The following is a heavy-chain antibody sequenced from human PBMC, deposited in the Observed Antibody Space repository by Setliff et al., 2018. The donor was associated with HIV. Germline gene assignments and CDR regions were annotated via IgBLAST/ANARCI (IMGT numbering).Heavy chain of an antibody. V-gene: IGHV3-15*01. CDR1: GFTFSNAW. D-gene: IGHD3-22*01. Sequence: GGSLRLSCAASGFTFSNAWMSWVRQAPGKGLEWVGRIKSKIDGGTTDYAAPVKDRFTISRDDSKNTQYLQKNSLKTEDTAGYYCTTFSPLGSDCVSSGYHQYGFDFWGQGTLVTVSS. CDR3: TTFSPLGSDCVSSGYHQYGFDF. J-gene: IGHJ4*01. CDR2: IKSKIDGGTT.